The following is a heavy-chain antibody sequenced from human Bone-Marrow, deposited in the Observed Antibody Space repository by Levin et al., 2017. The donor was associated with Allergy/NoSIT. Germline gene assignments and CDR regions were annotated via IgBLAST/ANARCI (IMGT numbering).Heavy chain of an antibody. D-gene: IGHD3-10*01. Sequence: GGSLRLSCTASGFTFGDYVMTWVRQAPGRGLEWVGCIRSKAYGGTTEYAASVKGRFIISRDDSKTIAYLQMNSLKTEDTAVYFCTRDCSITMIRGIGDGMDVWGQGTTVTVSS. CDR3: TRDCSITMIRGIGDGMDV. V-gene: IGHV3-49*04. CDR2: IRSKAYGGTT. CDR1: GFTFGDYV. J-gene: IGHJ6*02.